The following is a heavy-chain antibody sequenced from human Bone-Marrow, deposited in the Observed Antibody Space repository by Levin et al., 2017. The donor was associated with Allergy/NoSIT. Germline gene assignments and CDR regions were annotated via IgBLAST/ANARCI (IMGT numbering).Heavy chain of an antibody. D-gene: IGHD6-19*01. V-gene: IGHV3-23*01. J-gene: IGHJ4*02. CDR2: ISGSGDVT. CDR3: AKGSSGWFQETDS. Sequence: GGSLRLSCTASGFTFHTSAMTWVRQAPGRGLAWVSAISGSGDVTSYADSVKGRFTVFRDNSKNMLFLQMDSLRVEDTAVFYSAKGSSGWFQETDSWGQGTLVTVSS. CDR1: GFTFHTSA.